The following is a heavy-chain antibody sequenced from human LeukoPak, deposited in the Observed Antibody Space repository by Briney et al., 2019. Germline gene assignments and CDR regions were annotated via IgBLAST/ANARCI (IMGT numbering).Heavy chain of an antibody. Sequence: ASVKVSCKASGYTFTGYYMHWVRQAPGQGLEWMGWINPNSGGTNYAQKFQGRVTMTSDTPISTAYMDLSSLRSDDTALYYCARGTYYDSSAYSGVRLFDYWGQGTLVTVSS. J-gene: IGHJ4*02. D-gene: IGHD3-22*01. V-gene: IGHV1-2*02. CDR2: INPNSGGT. CDR3: ARGTYYDSSAYSGVRLFDY. CDR1: GYTFTGYY.